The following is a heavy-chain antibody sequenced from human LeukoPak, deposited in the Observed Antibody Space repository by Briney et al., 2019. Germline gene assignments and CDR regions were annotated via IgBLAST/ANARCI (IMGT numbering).Heavy chain of an antibody. CDR1: GFIVSNNY. J-gene: IGHJ3*02. D-gene: IGHD1-26*01. CDR2: IKQGGSEK. Sequence: GGSLRLSCAASGFIVSNNYMSWVRQAPGKGLEWVANIKQGGSEKYYVDSVKGRFTISRDNAKNSLYLQMNSLRAEDTAVYYCASVYSPFAFDIWGQGTMVTVSS. V-gene: IGHV3-7*01. CDR3: ASVYSPFAFDI.